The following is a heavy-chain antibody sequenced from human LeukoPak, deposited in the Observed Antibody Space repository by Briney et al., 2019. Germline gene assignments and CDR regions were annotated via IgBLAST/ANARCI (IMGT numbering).Heavy chain of an antibody. V-gene: IGHV3-23*01. CDR1: GFTFSSYA. D-gene: IGHD3-10*01. CDR2: ISGSGGST. Sequence: GGSLRLSCAASGFTFSSYAMSWVRQAPGKGLEWVSAISGSGGSTYYADSVKGRFTISRDNSKNTLYLQMNSLRAEDTAVYYCAKVSGTMVRGVTSRWFDPWGQGTLVTVSS. J-gene: IGHJ5*02. CDR3: AKVSGTMVRGVTSRWFDP.